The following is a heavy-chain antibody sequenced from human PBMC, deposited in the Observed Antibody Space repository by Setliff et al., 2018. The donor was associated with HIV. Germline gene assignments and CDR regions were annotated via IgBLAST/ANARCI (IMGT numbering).Heavy chain of an antibody. V-gene: IGHV1-69*13. CDR1: GDTFNRFA. CDR2: IIPIFHSA. Sequence: SVKVSCKASGDTFNRFAFNWVRQAPGQGLEWLGGIIPIFHSASYAPRFQGRVTITADESTNTTYMELSSLRSEDTAMYFCARTREIHYYCYMDVWGGGTTVTVSS. J-gene: IGHJ6*03. CDR3: ARTREIHYYCYMDV.